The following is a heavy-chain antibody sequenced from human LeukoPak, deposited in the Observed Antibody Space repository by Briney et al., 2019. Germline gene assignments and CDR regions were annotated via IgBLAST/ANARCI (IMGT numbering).Heavy chain of an antibody. CDR2: IIPIFGTA. CDR1: GGTFSSYA. J-gene: IGHJ6*02. D-gene: IGHD2-21*02. CDR3: AQAYCGGDCPYYYYYYGIDV. V-gene: IGHV1-69*13. Sequence: LGASVKVSCKASGGTFSSYAISWVRQAPGQGLEWMGGIIPIFGTANYAQKFQGRVTITADESTSTAYMELSSLRSEDTAVYYCAQAYCGGDCPYYYYYYGIDVWGQGTTATVSS.